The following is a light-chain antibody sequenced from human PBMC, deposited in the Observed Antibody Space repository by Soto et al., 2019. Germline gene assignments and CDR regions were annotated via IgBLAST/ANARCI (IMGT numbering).Light chain of an antibody. J-gene: IGKJ5*01. CDR3: QQRHMWPIT. Sequence: EVVLTQSPVTVSLSSGVRAPLSCRASQSFRGLLAWYKQKPGQAPRLLSYDAYNRATCIPPRVSGSGSGTDFTLTISSLGPEGSEVYYCQQRHMWPITFGQGTRLEI. CDR1: QSFRGL. V-gene: IGKV3-11*01. CDR2: DAY.